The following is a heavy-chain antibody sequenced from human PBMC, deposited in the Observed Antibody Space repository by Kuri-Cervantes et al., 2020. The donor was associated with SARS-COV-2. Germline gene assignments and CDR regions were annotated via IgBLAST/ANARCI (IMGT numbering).Heavy chain of an antibody. Sequence: GESLKISCKGYGYSFTSYWIGWVRQMPGKGLEWMGIIYPGDSDTRYSPSFQGQVTISADKSISTAYLQWSSLKASDTAMYYCARHNWGGYSGYDLIDYWGQGTLVTVSS. CDR1: GYSFTSYW. CDR2: IYPGDSDT. D-gene: IGHD5-12*01. CDR3: ARHNWGGYSGYDLIDY. J-gene: IGHJ4*02. V-gene: IGHV5-51*01.